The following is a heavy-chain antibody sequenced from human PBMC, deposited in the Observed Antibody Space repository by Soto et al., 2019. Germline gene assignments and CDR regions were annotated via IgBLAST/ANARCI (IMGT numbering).Heavy chain of an antibody. D-gene: IGHD3-22*01. CDR3: AKAGPMIVNFAFDI. CDR1: VFAFSNYA. V-gene: IGHV3-23*01. CDR2: ISGSGGST. J-gene: IGHJ3*02. Sequence: PGGSLRLSCAASVFAFSNYAITWVRHAPGKGLEWVSTISGSGGSTFYADSVKGRFTISRDNSKNTLYLQMNSLRAEDTAVYYCAKAGPMIVNFAFDIWGQGTMVTVSS.